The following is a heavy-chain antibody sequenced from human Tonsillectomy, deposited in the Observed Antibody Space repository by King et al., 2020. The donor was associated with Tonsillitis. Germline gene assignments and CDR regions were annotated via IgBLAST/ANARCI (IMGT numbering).Heavy chain of an antibody. CDR3: ARDSGYDWFGVDY. V-gene: IGHV1-18*04. Sequence: VQLVESGAEVKKPEASVKVSCKASGYTFISYGISWVRQAPGQGLEWMGWINSYNGNTKYAQKLQGRLTMTTDTSTSTAYMVLRSLRSDDTAVYYCARDSGYDWFGVDYWGQGTLVTVSS. CDR1: GYTFISYG. CDR2: INSYNGNT. J-gene: IGHJ4*02. D-gene: IGHD5-12*01.